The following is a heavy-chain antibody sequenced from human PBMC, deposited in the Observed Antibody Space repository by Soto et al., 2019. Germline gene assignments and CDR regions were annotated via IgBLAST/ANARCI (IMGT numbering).Heavy chain of an antibody. CDR1: GGSISSGDYY. J-gene: IGHJ4*02. V-gene: IGHV4-30-4*01. Sequence: SETLSLTCTVSGGSISSGDYYWSWIRQPPGKGLEWIGYIYYSGSTYYNPSLKSRVTISVDTSKNQFSLKLSSVTAADTAVYYCAREVNHRPREGSYYDYWGQGTLVTVSS. D-gene: IGHD3-10*01. CDR2: IYYSGST. CDR3: AREVNHRPREGSYYDY.